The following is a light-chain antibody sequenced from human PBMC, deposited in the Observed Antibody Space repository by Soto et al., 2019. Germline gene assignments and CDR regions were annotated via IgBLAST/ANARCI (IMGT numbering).Light chain of an antibody. CDR2: DVS. J-gene: IGLJ2*01. CDR3: CSYAGGTTSYVV. V-gene: IGLV2-23*02. CDR1: SSDVGLYNY. Sequence: QSALTQPASVSGSPGQSITISCTGTSSDVGLYNYVSWYQQHPGKAPKLLIYDVSDRPSGVSNRFSASKSDNTASLTISGLQAEDESDYYCCSYAGGTTSYVVFGRGTKLTVL.